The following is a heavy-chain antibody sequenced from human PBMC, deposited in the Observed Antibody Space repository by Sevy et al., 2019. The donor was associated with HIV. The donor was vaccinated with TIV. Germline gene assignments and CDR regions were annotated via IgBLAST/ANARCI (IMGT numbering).Heavy chain of an antibody. D-gene: IGHD3-3*01. CDR1: GFTFRTYG. V-gene: IGHV3-30*18. Sequence: GGSLRLSCVASGFTFRTYGIHWVRQAPGKGLEWVAVISHDGSHKYNADSVKGRFIISRENSKNALYLQMSSLRVDDTAVYYCAKDLRANLLYNDLWSCSSGMDVWGQGTTVTVSS. J-gene: IGHJ6*02. CDR2: ISHDGSHK. CDR3: AKDLRANLLYNDLWSCSSGMDV.